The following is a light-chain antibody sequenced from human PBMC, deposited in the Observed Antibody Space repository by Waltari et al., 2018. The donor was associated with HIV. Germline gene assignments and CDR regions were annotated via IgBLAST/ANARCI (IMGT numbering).Light chain of an antibody. J-gene: IGLJ3*02. CDR1: VLAKKY. V-gene: IGLV3-27*01. Sequence: SYELTQPSSVSVSPGQTARITCSGDVLAKKYARWFQKKPGQAPVLVISKDSERPSGIPERFSGSSSGTTVTLTISGAQVEDEADYYCYSAADNNWVFGGGTKLTVL. CDR2: KDS. CDR3: YSAADNNWV.